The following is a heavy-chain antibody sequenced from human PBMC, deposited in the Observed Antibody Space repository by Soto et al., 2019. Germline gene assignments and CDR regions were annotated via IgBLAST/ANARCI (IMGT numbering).Heavy chain of an antibody. CDR1: GASISSSSYY. Sequence: SETLCLTCTVSGASISSSSYYWGWIRQPPGKGLEWIGSVYYSGITYYNPSLKSRATISVDTSKNQFSLRVSSVTAADTAVYYCARPPTANLDAFEIWGQGTMVTVSS. D-gene: IGHD7-27*01. CDR2: VYYSGIT. CDR3: ARPPTANLDAFEI. V-gene: IGHV4-39*01. J-gene: IGHJ3*02.